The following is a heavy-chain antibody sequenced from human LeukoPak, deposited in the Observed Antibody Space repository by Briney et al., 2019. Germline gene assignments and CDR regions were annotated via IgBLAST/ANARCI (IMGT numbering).Heavy chain of an antibody. D-gene: IGHD1-1*01. CDR2: IIGSGGSA. J-gene: IGHJ6*03. CDR1: GFTFDDYG. CDR3: ARDQRGYLYYMDV. V-gene: IGHV3-23*01. Sequence: GGSLRLSCAASGFTFDDYGMSWVRQVPGKGLEWVSPIIGSGGSAYYADSVNGRFTISRDNSKNTVYLQMNSLGAEDTAVYYCARDQRGYLYYMDVWGKGTTVTISS.